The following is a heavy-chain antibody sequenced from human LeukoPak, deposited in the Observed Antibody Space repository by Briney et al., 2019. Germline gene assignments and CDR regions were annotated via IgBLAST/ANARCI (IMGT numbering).Heavy chain of an antibody. CDR3: ARDAPRILYPYYYYYGMDV. Sequence: ASVKVSCKASEYTFSVYHIHWVRLAPGQGLEWMAWINPNSGDTNYAQKFQGRVTMTRDTSISTAYMELSRLRSDDTAVYYCARDAPRILYPYYYYYGMDVWGQGTTVTVSS. J-gene: IGHJ6*02. V-gene: IGHV1-2*02. CDR2: INPNSGDT. CDR1: EYTFSVYH. D-gene: IGHD2-8*01.